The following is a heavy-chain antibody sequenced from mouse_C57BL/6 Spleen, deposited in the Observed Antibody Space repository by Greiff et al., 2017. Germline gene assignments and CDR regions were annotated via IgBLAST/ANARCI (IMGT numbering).Heavy chain of an antibody. D-gene: IGHD2-4*01. CDR2: IYPGSGST. CDR1: GYTFTSYW. CDR3: ARRGLDYYYYDGFAY. J-gene: IGHJ3*01. Sequence: QVQLQQPGAELVKPGASVKMSCKASGYTFTSYWITWVKQRPGQGLEWIGDIYPGSGSTNYNEKFKSKATLTVDTSSSTAYMQLSSLTSEDSAVYYCARRGLDYYYYDGFAYWGQGTLVTVSA. V-gene: IGHV1-55*01.